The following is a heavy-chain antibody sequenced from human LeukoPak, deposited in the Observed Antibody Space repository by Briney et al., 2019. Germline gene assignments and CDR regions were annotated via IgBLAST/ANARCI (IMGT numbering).Heavy chain of an antibody. D-gene: IGHD6-13*01. V-gene: IGHV3-23*01. Sequence: PGGSLRLSCAASGFSFNSYAMSWVRPAAGKGLEWVSAISGSGGRTHFADSVKGRFTISRDKSKNTMSLQVNSLRAEDTAVYFCAKDREYSSSWNYYFDSWGQGTLVTVSS. CDR3: AKDREYSSSWNYYFDS. CDR2: ISGSGGRT. J-gene: IGHJ4*02. CDR1: GFSFNSYA.